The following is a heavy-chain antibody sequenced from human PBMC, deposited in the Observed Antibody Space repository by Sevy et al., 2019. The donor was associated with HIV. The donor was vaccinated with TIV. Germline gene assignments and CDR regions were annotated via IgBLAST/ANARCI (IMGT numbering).Heavy chain of an antibody. CDR2: ISYDEAHK. D-gene: IGHD3-10*01. CDR3: AKDYSAGITFVRGAYRARGDYFDY. V-gene: IGHV3-30*18. J-gene: IGHJ4*02. CDR1: GFTFVTSG. Sequence: GGSLRLSCVTSGFTFVTSGMHWVRQSPGKGLEWVAIISYDEAHKNYADSMRGRFRISKDNSKNTLYLQMSSLKTEDTAVYYCAKDYSAGITFVRGAYRARGDYFDYWGQGTQVTVSS.